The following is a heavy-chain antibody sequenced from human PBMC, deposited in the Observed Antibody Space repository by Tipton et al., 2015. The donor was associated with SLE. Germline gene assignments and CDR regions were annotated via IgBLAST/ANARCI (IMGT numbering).Heavy chain of an antibody. CDR2: ISHRGST. CDR3: ARDRYCSSTSCYWFDP. J-gene: IGHJ5*02. D-gene: IGHD2-2*01. CDR1: GGSISSSSYY. V-gene: IGHV4-39*07. Sequence: TLSLTCTVSGGSISSSSYYWGWIRQPPGKGLEWIGEISHRGSTSYNPSLKSRVTISVDTSKNQFSLKLSSVTAADTAVYYCARDRYCSSTSCYWFDPWGQGTLVTVSS.